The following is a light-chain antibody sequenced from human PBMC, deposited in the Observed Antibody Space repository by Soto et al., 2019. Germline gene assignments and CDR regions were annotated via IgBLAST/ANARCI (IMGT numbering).Light chain of an antibody. CDR3: QQRTNWPPTWT. Sequence: EIVLTQSPATPSLSPGEIATLSCRASQSVYTYLAWYQQKPGQAPRLLIYDASKRATGIPARFSGSGSGTDFTLTISSLEPEDFAVYYCQQRTNWPPTWTFGQGTKVEIK. J-gene: IGKJ1*01. V-gene: IGKV3-11*01. CDR2: DAS. CDR1: QSVYTY.